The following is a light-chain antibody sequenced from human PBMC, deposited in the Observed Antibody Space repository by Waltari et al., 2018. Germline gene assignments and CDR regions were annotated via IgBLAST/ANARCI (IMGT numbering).Light chain of an antibody. Sequence: QSALTQPASVSGSPGQSITISCPATSSDVGSYNLVSWYQHHPGKAPKVMIYGVTKRPSGVSNRFSCSKSGNTASLTISGLQAEDEADYYCCSHAGSRTLVFGGGTKLTVL. CDR1: SSDVGSYNL. CDR2: GVT. CDR3: CSHAGSRTLV. J-gene: IGLJ2*01. V-gene: IGLV2-23*02.